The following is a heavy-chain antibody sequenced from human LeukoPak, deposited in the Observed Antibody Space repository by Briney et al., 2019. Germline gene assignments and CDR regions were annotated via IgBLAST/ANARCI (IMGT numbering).Heavy chain of an antibody. J-gene: IGHJ4*02. CDR1: GYTFTLYY. Sequence: VKVSCKASGYTFTLYYMHWVRQAPGQGLEWMGWINPNIGGTNYAQKFQGRGTMTRDTSISTAYMDLSNLRSDDTAVYYCASYGGATPDYWGQGTLVTVSS. CDR3: ASYGGATPDY. V-gene: IGHV1-2*02. CDR2: INPNIGGT. D-gene: IGHD1-26*01.